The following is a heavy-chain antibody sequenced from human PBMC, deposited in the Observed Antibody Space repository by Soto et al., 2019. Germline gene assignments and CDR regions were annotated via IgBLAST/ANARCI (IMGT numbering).Heavy chain of an antibody. CDR1: GFSLSTSPVA. CDR3: VHRGRSSGLGGDNWFDP. J-gene: IGHJ5*02. V-gene: IGHV2-5*02. CDR2: IYWDDNK. D-gene: IGHD6-19*01. Sequence: QITLKESGPTLVKPTQTLTLTCTFSGFSLSTSPVAVGWIRQPPGKALEWLAIIYWDDNKHYSPSLKSRLTITKDTSKTQVVLTMTNMDPVDTATYYCVHRGRSSGLGGDNWFDPWGQGTLVTVSS.